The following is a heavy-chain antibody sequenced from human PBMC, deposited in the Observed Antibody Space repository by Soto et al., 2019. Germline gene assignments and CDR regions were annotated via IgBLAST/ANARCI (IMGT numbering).Heavy chain of an antibody. J-gene: IGHJ1*01. CDR1: GFTFSSYS. Sequence: TGGSLILSCAASGFTFSSYSMNWVRQAPGKGLEWVSYISSSSSTIYYADSVKGRFTISRDNAKNSLYLQMNSLRDEDTAVYYCAREFGDYYDTSGFQHWGQGTLVTVSS. D-gene: IGHD3-22*01. CDR2: ISSSSSTI. V-gene: IGHV3-48*02. CDR3: AREFGDYYDTSGFQH.